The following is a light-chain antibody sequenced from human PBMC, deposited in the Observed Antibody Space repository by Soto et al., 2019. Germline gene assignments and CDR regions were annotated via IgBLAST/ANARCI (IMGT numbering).Light chain of an antibody. Sequence: IQFTQSPSFLSASVGDRVSITCRASQGISNYLAWYQQKPGKAPKLLICASSTLESGVPSRFSGSGSGTEFTLTISSLQPEDFATYYCQQYGSCPATFGQGTKVDI. CDR3: QQYGSCPAT. CDR2: ASS. CDR1: QGISNY. V-gene: IGKV1-9*01. J-gene: IGKJ1*01.